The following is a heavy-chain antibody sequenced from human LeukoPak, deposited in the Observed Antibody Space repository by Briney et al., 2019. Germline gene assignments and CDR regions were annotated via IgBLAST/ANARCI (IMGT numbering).Heavy chain of an antibody. CDR3: ARRAGYNSGWYWFDP. Sequence: MPSETLSLTCIVSGGSISSTRYYWGWIRQPPGKGLEWIGNIYYSGSTDYNPSLKSRVTMSVDTSKNQFSLKLSSVTATDTAVYYCARRAGYNSGWYWFDPWGQGALVTVSS. CDR1: GGSISSTRYY. J-gene: IGHJ5*02. D-gene: IGHD6-19*01. V-gene: IGHV4-39*01. CDR2: IYYSGST.